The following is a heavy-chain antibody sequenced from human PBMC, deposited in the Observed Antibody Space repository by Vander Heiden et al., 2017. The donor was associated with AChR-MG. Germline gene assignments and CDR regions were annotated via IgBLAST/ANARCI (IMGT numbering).Heavy chain of an antibody. V-gene: IGHV3-21*01. CDR3: ARDPGSGWPSNHFDY. Sequence: EVQLVESGGGLVKPGGSLRLSCAASGFTFSSYSMNWVRQAPGKGLEWVSSISSSSSYIYYADSVKGRFTISRDNAKNSLYLQMNSLRAEDTAVYYCARDPGSGWPSNHFDYWGQGTLVTVSS. J-gene: IGHJ4*02. CDR1: GFTFSSYS. D-gene: IGHD6-19*01. CDR2: ISSSSSYI.